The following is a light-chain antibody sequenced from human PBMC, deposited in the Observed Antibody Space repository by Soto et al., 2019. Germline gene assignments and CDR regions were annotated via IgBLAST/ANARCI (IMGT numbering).Light chain of an antibody. CDR2: LNSDGSH. V-gene: IGLV4-69*01. J-gene: IGLJ2*01. Sequence: QPVLTQSPSASAYLGASVKLTCTLRSGHSSYAIAWHQQQPEKGPRYLMKLNSDGSHSKGDGIPDRFSGSSSGAERYLTISSLQSEDEADYYCQTWGTGIVVFGGGTKLTVL. CDR3: QTWGTGIVV. CDR1: SGHSSYA.